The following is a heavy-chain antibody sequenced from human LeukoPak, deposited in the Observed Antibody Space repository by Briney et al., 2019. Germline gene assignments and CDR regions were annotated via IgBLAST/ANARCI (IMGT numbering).Heavy chain of an antibody. J-gene: IGHJ4*02. CDR1: GFTFSSYS. Sequence: GGSLRLSCAASGFTFSSYSMNWVRQAPGKGLEWVSYISSSSSSIYYADSVKGRFTISRDNAKNSLYLQMSSLRAENTAIYYCARVLRYSSSWHQADYWGQGSLVTVSS. D-gene: IGHD6-13*01. CDR2: ISSSSSSI. CDR3: ARVLRYSSSWHQADY. V-gene: IGHV3-48*04.